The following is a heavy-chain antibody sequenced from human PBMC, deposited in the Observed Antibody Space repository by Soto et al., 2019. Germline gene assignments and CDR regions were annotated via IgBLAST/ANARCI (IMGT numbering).Heavy chain of an antibody. J-gene: IGHJ5*02. CDR1: GGSISSDY. CDR3: ATQEVGGSYVYTFDP. Sequence: PSETLSLTCTVSGGSISSDYWSWIRQPPGKGLEWIGYIYYSGSTNYNASLKSRVTISVDTSKNQFSLKLSSVTAADTAVYYCATQEVGGSYVYTFDPWGQGTLVTVSS. CDR2: IYYSGST. V-gene: IGHV4-59*01. D-gene: IGHD1-26*01.